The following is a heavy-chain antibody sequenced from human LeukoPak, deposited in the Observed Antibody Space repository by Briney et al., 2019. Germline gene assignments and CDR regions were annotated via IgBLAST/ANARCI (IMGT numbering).Heavy chain of an antibody. CDR1: GGSFSGYY. J-gene: IGHJ4*02. V-gene: IGHV4-34*01. CDR3: ARGHYGDYVPDY. D-gene: IGHD4-17*01. CDR2: INHSGST. Sequence: SETLSLTCAVYGGSFSGYYWSGIRQPPGKGLEWIGEINHSGSTNYNPSLKSRVTISVDTSKNQFSLKLSSVTAADTAVYYCARGHYGDYVPDYWGQGTLVTVSS.